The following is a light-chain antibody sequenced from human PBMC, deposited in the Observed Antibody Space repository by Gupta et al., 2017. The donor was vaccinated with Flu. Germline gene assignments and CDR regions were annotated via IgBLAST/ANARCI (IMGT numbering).Light chain of an antibody. Sequence: ILMTQSPSSLSAFVGDRVSITCRASQSISTFLNWYQQKPGKAPKVLIYATSTLQSGVPSRFSGSGSGPDFTLTISSLQPEDFATYYCQQTDSIPYTFGQGTKVEIK. J-gene: IGKJ2*01. CDR2: ATS. CDR1: QSISTF. CDR3: QQTDSIPYT. V-gene: IGKV1-39*01.